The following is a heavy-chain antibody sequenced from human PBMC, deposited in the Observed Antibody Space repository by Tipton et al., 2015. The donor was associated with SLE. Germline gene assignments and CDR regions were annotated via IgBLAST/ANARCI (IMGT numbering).Heavy chain of an antibody. CDR2: ITYSGHT. CDR3: ATSRPWGVITQYFHH. D-gene: IGHD3-10*01. Sequence: TLSLTCAVSGGSISSGGYFWSWIRQPPGKGLEWIGHITYSGHTLYNPSLQSRVTISVDTSKNQFSLKLTSVTAADTAVYFCATSRPWGVITQYFHHWGQGTVVIVSS. J-gene: IGHJ1*01. V-gene: IGHV4-31*11. CDR1: GGSISSGGYF.